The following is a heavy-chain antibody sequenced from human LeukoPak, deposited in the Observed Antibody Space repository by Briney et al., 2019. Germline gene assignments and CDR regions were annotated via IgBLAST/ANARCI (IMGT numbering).Heavy chain of an antibody. J-gene: IGHJ4*02. D-gene: IGHD6-13*01. V-gene: IGHV5-51*01. CDR1: GYSFTNYW. Sequence: GESLKISCKGSGYSFTNYWIAWVRQMPGKGLEWLGIIYPGDSDTRYSPSFQGQVTISADKSISTAYLQWSSLKASDTAMYYCASGVAAAGTDYWGQGTLVTVSS. CDR2: IYPGDSDT. CDR3: ASGVAAAGTDY.